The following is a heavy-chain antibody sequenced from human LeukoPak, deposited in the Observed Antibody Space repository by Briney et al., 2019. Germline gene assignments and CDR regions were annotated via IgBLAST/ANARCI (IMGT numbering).Heavy chain of an antibody. D-gene: IGHD5-24*01. CDR3: AREGDGYKILPFEY. CDR1: GYTFTGYY. CDR2: INPNSGGT. V-gene: IGHV1-2*06. J-gene: IGHJ4*02. Sequence: AASVKVSCKASGYTFTGYYMHWVRQAPGQGLEWMGRINPNSGGTNYAQEFQGRVTMTRDTSISTAYVELSRLTSDDTAVYYCAREGDGYKILPFEYWGQGTLVTVSS.